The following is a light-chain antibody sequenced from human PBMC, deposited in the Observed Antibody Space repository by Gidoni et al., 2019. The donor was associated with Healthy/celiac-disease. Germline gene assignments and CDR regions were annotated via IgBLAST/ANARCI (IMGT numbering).Light chain of an antibody. CDR2: AAS. Sequence: DIQMTQSPSSLSAAVGDRVTITCRASQSISSYLNWYQQKPGKAPKLLIYAASSLQSGVPSRFSGSGSGTDFTLTIISLQPEDFATYYCQQSYSTXPDFXQXTKLEIK. CDR1: QSISSY. CDR3: QQSYSTXPD. V-gene: IGKV1-39*01. J-gene: IGKJ2*01.